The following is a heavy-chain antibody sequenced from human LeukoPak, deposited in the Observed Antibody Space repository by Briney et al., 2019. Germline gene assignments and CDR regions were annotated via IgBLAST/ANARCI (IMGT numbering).Heavy chain of an antibody. CDR1: GGSISSYY. V-gene: IGHV4-59*01. CDR3: ARYYYGSVDYGMDV. Sequence: PSETLSLTCTVSGGSISSYYWIWIRQPPGKGLEWIGYIYYSGSTDYNPSLKSRVTISVDTSKNQFSLKLSSVTAADTAVYYCARYYYGSVDYGMDVWGXGTTVTVSS. J-gene: IGHJ6*02. CDR2: IYYSGST. D-gene: IGHD3-10*01.